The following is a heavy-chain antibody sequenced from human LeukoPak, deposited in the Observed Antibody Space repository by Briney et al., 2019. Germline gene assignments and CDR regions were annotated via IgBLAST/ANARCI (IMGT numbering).Heavy chain of an antibody. CDR3: AREVSWYGEVLYFDY. CDR1: GDSLNSHY. V-gene: IGHV4-4*07. J-gene: IGHJ4*02. D-gene: IGHD6-13*01. Sequence: SETLSLTCTVSGDSLNSHYWSWIRQPAAQGLEWIGRIYPSGTTYYNPSLKSRVTMSIDTSRNLLSLNLNSVPAADPAVYCCAREVSWYGEVLYFDYWGQGTLVTCSS. CDR2: IYPSGTT.